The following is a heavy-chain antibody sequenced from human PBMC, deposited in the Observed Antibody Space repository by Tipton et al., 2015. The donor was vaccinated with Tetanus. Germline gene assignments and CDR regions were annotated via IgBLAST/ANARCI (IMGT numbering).Heavy chain of an antibody. CDR2: INPNTGHA. CDR3: ARGNRGSSWYL. Sequence: QSGAEVKKPGASVRVSCKASAYAFTSYDLNWVRQAAGQGLEWMGWINPNTGHAGYAQKFQGRVTMTRNINITTAYLDLRTLRSDDTAVYCCARGNRGSSWYLWGQGTLVTVSS. D-gene: IGHD6-13*01. V-gene: IGHV1-8*01. J-gene: IGHJ4*02. CDR1: AYAFTSYD.